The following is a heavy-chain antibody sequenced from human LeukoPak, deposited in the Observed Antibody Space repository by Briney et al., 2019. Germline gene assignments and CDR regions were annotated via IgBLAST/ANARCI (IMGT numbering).Heavy chain of an antibody. D-gene: IGHD3-10*01. CDR3: GNHLYGSGVYYIMLDV. V-gene: IGHV3-23*01. Sequence: GGSLRLSCAASGFTFSSYAMSWVRQAPGKGLEWVSAISGSGGSTYYADSVKGRFTISRDNSKNTLYLQMNSLRAGEPALYYGGNHLYGSGVYYIMLDVWGQGTTVTVSS. CDR2: ISGSGGST. J-gene: IGHJ6*02. CDR1: GFTFSSYA.